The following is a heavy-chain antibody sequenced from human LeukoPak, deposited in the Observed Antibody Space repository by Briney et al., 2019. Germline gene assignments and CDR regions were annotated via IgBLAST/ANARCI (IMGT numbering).Heavy chain of an antibody. CDR3: AREEAYYDILTGYYRAGRSSGDAFDI. CDR1: GFTFSSYW. CDR2: IKQDGSEK. V-gene: IGHV3-7*01. J-gene: IGHJ3*02. Sequence: GGSLRLSCAASGFTFSSYWMSWVRQAPGKGLEWVANIKQDGSEKYYVDSVKGRFTISRDNAKNSLYLQMNSLRAEDTAVYYCAREEAYYDILTGYYRAGRSSGDAFDIWGQGTMVTVSS. D-gene: IGHD3-9*01.